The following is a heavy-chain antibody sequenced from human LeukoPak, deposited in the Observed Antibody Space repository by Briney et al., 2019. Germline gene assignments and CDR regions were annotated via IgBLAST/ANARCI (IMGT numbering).Heavy chain of an antibody. V-gene: IGHV3-72*01. CDR3: VRVGSVSGSDYLDY. D-gene: IGHD6-19*01. CDR2: SRNEAKSYTT. Sequence: PGGSLRLSCAVSGFTFSDHFLDWVRQAPGKGLEWVGRSRNEAKSYTTEYAASVKGRFTISRDDSKNSLYLQMNSLETEDTAVYYCVRVGSVSGSDYLDYWGQGTLVTVSS. CDR1: GFTFSDHF. J-gene: IGHJ4*02.